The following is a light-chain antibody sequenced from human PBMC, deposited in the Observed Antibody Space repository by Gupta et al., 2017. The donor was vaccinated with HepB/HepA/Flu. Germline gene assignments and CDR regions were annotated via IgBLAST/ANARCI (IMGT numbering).Light chain of an antibody. CDR3: SSYAASNKMGV. V-gene: IGLV2-8*01. CDR2: EVS. Sequence: QSALPQPPSASGSPGQSVTISCPGSSSDIGDYNFVSWYQQHPGKAPKLIIYEVSKRPSGVPDRFSGSKSGNTASLTVSGLQAEDEADYHCSSYAASNKMGVFGGGTKLTVL. J-gene: IGLJ2*01. CDR1: SSDIGDYNF.